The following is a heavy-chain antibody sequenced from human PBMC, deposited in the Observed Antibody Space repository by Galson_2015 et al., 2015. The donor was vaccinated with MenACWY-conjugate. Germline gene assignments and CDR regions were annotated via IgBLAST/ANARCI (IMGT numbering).Heavy chain of an antibody. J-gene: IGHJ6*02. Sequence: SLRLSCAASGFTFSSYAMSWVRQAPGKGLEWVSAISGSGGSTYYADSVKGRFTISRDNSKNTLYLQMNSLRAEDTAVYYCARAQKCTSCYRTNYYYYGMDVWGQGTTVTVSS. CDR1: GFTFSSYA. CDR2: ISGSGGST. D-gene: IGHD2-2*01. CDR3: ARAQKCTSCYRTNYYYYGMDV. V-gene: IGHV3-23*01.